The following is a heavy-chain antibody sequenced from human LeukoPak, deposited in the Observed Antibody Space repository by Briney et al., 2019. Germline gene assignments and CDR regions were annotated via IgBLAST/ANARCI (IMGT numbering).Heavy chain of an antibody. CDR1: GFTFDDHY. V-gene: IGHV1-2*02. CDR3: AREGNGLLSKNFDY. D-gene: IGHD2-15*01. J-gene: IGHJ4*02. Sequence: ASMKVSCKSSGFTFDDHYIHWMRQAPGQGLEWLGYIGPHSRSTSSPQVFQGRVTMTRDTSMATAYMELIGLTSDDTAVYYCAREGNGLLSKNFDYWGQGTLVTVSS. CDR2: IGPHSRST.